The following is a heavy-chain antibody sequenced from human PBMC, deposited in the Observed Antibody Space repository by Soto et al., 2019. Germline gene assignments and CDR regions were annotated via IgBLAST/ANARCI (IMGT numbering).Heavy chain of an antibody. CDR1: GGSISSSSFH. V-gene: IGHV4-39*01. Sequence: QLQLQESGPGLVKPSETLSLTCTVSGGSISSSSFHWGWIRQPPGKGLEWIGSIYYSGSTYYSLSVKSQVTISVATSKHHFSLKLSSVTAADTAVYYCARRERAAGTDWWFDPWGQGTLVTVSS. CDR2: IYYSGST. J-gene: IGHJ5*02. D-gene: IGHD6-13*01. CDR3: ARRERAAGTDWWFDP.